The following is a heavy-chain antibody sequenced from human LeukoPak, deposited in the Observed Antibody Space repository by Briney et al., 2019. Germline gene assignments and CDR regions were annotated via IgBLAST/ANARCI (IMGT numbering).Heavy chain of an antibody. V-gene: IGHV3-74*01. CDR1: GFTVSSNY. Sequence: GGTLRLSCAASGFTVSSNYMSWVRQAPGKGLVWVSRINSDGSSTSYADSVKGRFTISRDNAKNTLYLQMNSLRAEDTAVYYCALSIAAAGPTDYWGQGTLVTVSS. CDR3: ALSIAAAGPTDY. D-gene: IGHD6-13*01. J-gene: IGHJ4*02. CDR2: INSDGSST.